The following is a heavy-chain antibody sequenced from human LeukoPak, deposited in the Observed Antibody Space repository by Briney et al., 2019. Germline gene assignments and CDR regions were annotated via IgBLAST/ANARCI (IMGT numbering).Heavy chain of an antibody. V-gene: IGHV1-46*01. CDR2: IHPSVGNT. D-gene: IGHD4-17*01. Sequence: ASVKVSCKSSGYTFTTYYMHWVRQAPGQGLEWMGIIHPSVGNTTYAQKFQGRVTMTRDTSTSTFYMEMNSLRFEDTAVYYCARGGYGDYKLHYYHYGMDVWGQGTTVTVSS. CDR1: GYTFTTYY. CDR3: ARGGYGDYKLHYYHYGMDV. J-gene: IGHJ6*02.